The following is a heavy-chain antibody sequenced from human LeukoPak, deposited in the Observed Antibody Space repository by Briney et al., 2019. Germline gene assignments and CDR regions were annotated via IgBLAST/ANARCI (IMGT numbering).Heavy chain of an antibody. Sequence: PSETLSLTCAVYGGSFSGYYWSWIRQPPGKGLEWIGEINHSGSTNYNPSLKSRVTISVDTSKNQFSLKLSSVTAADTAVYYCARVVTIFELIPRGNWFDPWGQGTLVTVSS. CDR3: ARVVTIFELIPRGNWFDP. J-gene: IGHJ5*02. CDR2: INHSGST. D-gene: IGHD3-3*01. V-gene: IGHV4-34*01. CDR1: GGSFSGYY.